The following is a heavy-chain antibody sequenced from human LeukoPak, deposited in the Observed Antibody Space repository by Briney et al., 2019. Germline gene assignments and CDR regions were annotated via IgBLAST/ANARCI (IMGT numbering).Heavy chain of an antibody. D-gene: IGHD2-15*01. Sequence: SVKVSCKASGGTFSSYAISWVRQAPGQGLEWMGGIIPIFGTANYAQKFQGRVTITADESTSTAYMELSSLRSEDTAVYYCARSPIYCSGGSCYSGGNWFDPWGQGTLVTVSS. CDR1: GGTFSSYA. CDR2: IIPIFGTA. J-gene: IGHJ5*02. CDR3: ARSPIYCSGGSCYSGGNWFDP. V-gene: IGHV1-69*13.